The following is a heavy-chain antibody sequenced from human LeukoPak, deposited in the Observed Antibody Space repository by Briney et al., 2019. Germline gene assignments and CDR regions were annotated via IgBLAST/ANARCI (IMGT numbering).Heavy chain of an antibody. V-gene: IGHV3-23*01. Sequence: GGSLRLSCVASGFTFSTCAMSWVRQAPGKGLEWVSAYSGSGGSTFYADSVKGRFTVSRDNSKNTLYLQMDSLRTEDTALYFCAKERGIYSGYDPLEYWGQGTLVTVSS. CDR2: YSGSGGST. CDR1: GFTFSTCA. J-gene: IGHJ4*02. CDR3: AKERGIYSGYDPLEY. D-gene: IGHD5-12*01.